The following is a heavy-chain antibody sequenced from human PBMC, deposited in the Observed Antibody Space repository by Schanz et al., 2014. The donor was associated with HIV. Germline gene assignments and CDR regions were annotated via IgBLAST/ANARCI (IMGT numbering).Heavy chain of an antibody. CDR2: ISFDGSNK. CDR1: GFTFSTYA. Sequence: VQLVESGGGMVQPGGSLTLSCAASGFTFSTYAMHWVRQAPGKGLEWMAVISFDGSNKYYADSVKGRFTISRDNSKNRVFLQMNSLRTEDTAVYYCAKSQKGASCCFPLDSWGQGTLVTVFS. CDR3: AKSQKGASCCFPLDS. J-gene: IGHJ4*02. V-gene: IGHV3-30-3*02. D-gene: IGHD2-2*01.